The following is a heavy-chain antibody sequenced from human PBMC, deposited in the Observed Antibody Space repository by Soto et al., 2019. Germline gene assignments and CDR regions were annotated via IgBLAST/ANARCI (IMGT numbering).Heavy chain of an antibody. V-gene: IGHV4-4*02. J-gene: IGHJ4*02. CDR2: IYHSGST. D-gene: IGHD4-17*01. CDR3: ARERDGDYVSDY. Sequence: PSETLSLTCAVSSGSISSSNWWSWVRQPPGKGLEWIGEIYHSGSTNYNPSLKSRVTISVDKSKNQFSLKLSSVTAADTAVYYCARERDGDYVSDYWGQGTLVTVPQ. CDR1: SGSISSSNW.